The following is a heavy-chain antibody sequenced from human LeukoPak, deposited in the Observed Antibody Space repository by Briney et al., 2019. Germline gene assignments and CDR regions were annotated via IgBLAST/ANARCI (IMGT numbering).Heavy chain of an antibody. CDR1: GFTLSSYE. Sequence: GGSRRLSCAASGFTLSSYEMNWVRQAPGKGLEWVSYISSSGSDINSADSVKGRFTISRDNAKNSLYLQMNSLRAEDTAVYYCAKDYEPLVGVHRWGDWFDPWGQGTLVTVSS. CDR2: ISSSGSDI. D-gene: IGHD1-26*01. J-gene: IGHJ5*02. V-gene: IGHV3-48*03. CDR3: AKDYEPLVGVHRWGDWFDP.